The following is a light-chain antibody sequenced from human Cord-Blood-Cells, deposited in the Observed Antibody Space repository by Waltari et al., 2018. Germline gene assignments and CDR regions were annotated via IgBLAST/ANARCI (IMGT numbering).Light chain of an antibody. CDR2: DVS. J-gene: IGLJ3*02. V-gene: IGLV2-14*03. Sequence: QSALTQPASVSGSPGQSITISCTGTSSDVGGYNYVSWYQQHPGKAPKLMIYDVSNRPPGVSNRFSGSKSGNTASLTISGLQAEDEADYYCSSYTSSGTWVFGGGTKLTVL. CDR3: SSYTSSGTWV. CDR1: SSDVGGYNY.